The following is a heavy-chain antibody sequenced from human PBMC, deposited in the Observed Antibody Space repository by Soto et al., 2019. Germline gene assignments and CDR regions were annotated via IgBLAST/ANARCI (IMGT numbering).Heavy chain of an antibody. V-gene: IGHV4-59*07. CDR2: IYYSGST. Sequence: PSDTLSLTCTVSGGSISSYYWSWIRQPPGKGLEWIGYIYYSGSTNYNPSLKSRVTISVDTSKNQFSLKLSSVTAADTAVYYCASSGPYDFWSGYYTSFDYWGQGTLVTVSS. CDR1: GGSISSYY. CDR3: ASSGPYDFWSGYYTSFDY. D-gene: IGHD3-3*01. J-gene: IGHJ4*02.